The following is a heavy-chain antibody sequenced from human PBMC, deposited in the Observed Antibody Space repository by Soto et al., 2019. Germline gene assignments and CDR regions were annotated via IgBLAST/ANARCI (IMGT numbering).Heavy chain of an antibody. CDR1: GYSFSDSY. CDR3: AKVGRANWNIDS. J-gene: IGHJ4*02. D-gene: IGHD1-20*01. V-gene: IGHV1-2*02. CDR2: INPNGGDT. Sequence: ASVKVSCKASGYSFSDSYMHWMRQVPGQGLEWMGWINPNGGDTKYAQRFQGRVTMTRDTSISTAYMELSSLRSDDTAFYYCAKVGRANWNIDSWGQGTLVTVSS.